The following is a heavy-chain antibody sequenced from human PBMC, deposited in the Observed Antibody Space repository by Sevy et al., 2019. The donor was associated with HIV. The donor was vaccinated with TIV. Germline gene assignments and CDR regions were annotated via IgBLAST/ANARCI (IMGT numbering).Heavy chain of an antibody. Sequence: GGSLRLSCTASGFTSGDYAMSWFRQAPGKGLEWVGFIRSKAYGGTTEYAASVKGRFTISRDDSKSIAYLQMNSLKTEDTAVYYCTRAIFGVVIIHWFDPWGQGTLVTVSS. V-gene: IGHV3-49*03. D-gene: IGHD3-3*01. CDR2: IRSKAYGGTT. CDR3: TRAIFGVVIIHWFDP. J-gene: IGHJ5*02. CDR1: GFTSGDYA.